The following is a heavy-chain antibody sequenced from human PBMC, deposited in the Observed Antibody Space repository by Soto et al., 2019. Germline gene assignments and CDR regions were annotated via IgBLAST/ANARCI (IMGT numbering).Heavy chain of an antibody. CDR3: ARGSVVVPAAPPYYYYGMDV. Sequence: QVQLVQSGAEVKKPGSSVKVSCKASGGTFSSYAISWVRQAPGQGLEWMGGIIPIFGTANYAQKFQGRVTITADKSTSTAYMELSSLRSADTAVYYCARGSVVVPAAPPYYYYGMDVWGQGTTVTVSS. J-gene: IGHJ6*02. V-gene: IGHV1-69*06. D-gene: IGHD2-2*01. CDR2: IIPIFGTA. CDR1: GGTFSSYA.